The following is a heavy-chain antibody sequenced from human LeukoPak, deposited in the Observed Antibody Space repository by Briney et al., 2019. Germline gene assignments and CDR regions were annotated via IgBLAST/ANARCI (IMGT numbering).Heavy chain of an antibody. CDR3: ARDQEGTTVTAPA. D-gene: IGHD4-17*01. V-gene: IGHV3-48*03. CDR1: GCTFSSYE. CDR2: TSSSCSTI. J-gene: IGHJ5*02. Sequence: GGSLTLSCAASGCTFSSYEMNWVRQAPGKGLEWVSYTSSSCSTIYYADSVKVRCTISRDNAENSLYLQMNSVSAEDTAVYYCARDQEGTTVTAPAWGQGTLVTVSS.